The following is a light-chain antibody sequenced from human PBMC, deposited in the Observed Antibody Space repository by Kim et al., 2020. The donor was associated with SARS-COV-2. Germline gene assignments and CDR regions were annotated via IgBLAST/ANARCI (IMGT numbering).Light chain of an antibody. J-gene: IGLJ2*01. V-gene: IGLV6-57*04. CDR2: EDD. Sequence: NFMLTQPHSVSESPGKTVTIPCTRSSGSIDDNYVQWYQQRPGGVPTTVIYEDDQRPSGVSDRFSGSIDNSSNSASLTISGLRTEDEADYYCQSYNRDNVIFGGGTQLTVL. CDR3: QSYNRDNVI. CDR1: SGSIDDNY.